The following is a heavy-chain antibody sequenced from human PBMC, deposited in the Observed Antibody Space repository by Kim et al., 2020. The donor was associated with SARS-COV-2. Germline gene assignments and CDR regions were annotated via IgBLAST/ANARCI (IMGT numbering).Heavy chain of an antibody. V-gene: IGHV4-34*01. CDR2: INHSGST. D-gene: IGHD1-26*01. J-gene: IGHJ4*02. CDR3: ARGLRVGAAREPYYFDY. Sequence: SETLSLTCAVYGGSFSGYYWSWIRQPPGKGLEWIGEINHSGSTNYNPSLKSRVTISVDTSKNQFSLKLSSVTAADTAVYYCARGLRVGAAREPYYFDYWGQGTLVTVSS. CDR1: GGSFSGYY.